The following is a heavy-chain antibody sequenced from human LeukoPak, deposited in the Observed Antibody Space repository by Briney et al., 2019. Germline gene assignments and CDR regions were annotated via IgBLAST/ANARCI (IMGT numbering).Heavy chain of an antibody. CDR3: ARGATMSL. V-gene: IGHV4-34*01. Sequence: PSETLSLTCAVYGGSFSGYYWSWIRQPPGKGLEWIGEINHSGSTNYNPSLKSRVTISVDTSKNQFSLKLSSVTAADTAVYYCARGATMSLWDQGTLVTVSS. D-gene: IGHD3-10*02. CDR2: INHSGST. J-gene: IGHJ4*02. CDR1: GGSFSGYY.